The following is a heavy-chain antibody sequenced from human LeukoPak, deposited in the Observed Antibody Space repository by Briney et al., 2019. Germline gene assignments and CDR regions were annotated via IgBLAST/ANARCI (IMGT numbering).Heavy chain of an antibody. CDR1: GGSISSYY. CDR3: ARDRVSSNYYYYGMDV. CDR2: IYYSGST. D-gene: IGHD3-10*01. Sequence: SETLSLTCTVSGGSISSYYWSWIRQPPGKGLEWIGYIYYSGSTNYNPSLKSRVTIPVATSKNQFSLKLSSVTAADTAVYYCARDRVSSNYYYYGMDVWGQGTTVTVSS. V-gene: IGHV4-59*01. J-gene: IGHJ6*02.